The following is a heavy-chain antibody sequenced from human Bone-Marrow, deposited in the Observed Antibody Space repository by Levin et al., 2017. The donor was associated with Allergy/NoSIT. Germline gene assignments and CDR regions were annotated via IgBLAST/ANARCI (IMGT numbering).Heavy chain of an antibody. Sequence: GGSLRLSCAASGFIFSNNAMHWVRQAPGKGLEWVAVILYDGSNEYYADSVKGRFTISRDNSKNTLYLQMNSLRTEDTAVYYCAKDRSRSFDYWGQGTEITVSS. V-gene: IGHV3-30*18. CDR3: AKDRSRSFDY. CDR1: GFIFSNNA. D-gene: IGHD6-13*01. J-gene: IGHJ4*02. CDR2: ILYDGSNE.